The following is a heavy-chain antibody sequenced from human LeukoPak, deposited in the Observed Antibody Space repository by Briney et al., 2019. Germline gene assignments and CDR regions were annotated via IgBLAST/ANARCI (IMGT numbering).Heavy chain of an antibody. CDR3: ARFFHHSSAYLTY. CDR2: IRPDDFDT. D-gene: IGHD3-22*01. J-gene: IGHJ4*02. CDR1: GYSFPTYW. V-gene: IGHV5-51*01. Sequence: GESLKISCKGSGYSFPTYWIAWVRQMPGKGLEWMGIIRPDDFDTRYSPSFQGRVTISVDKSITTAYLQWTSLKASDTAMYYCARFFHHSSAYLTYGGQGTLVSVSS.